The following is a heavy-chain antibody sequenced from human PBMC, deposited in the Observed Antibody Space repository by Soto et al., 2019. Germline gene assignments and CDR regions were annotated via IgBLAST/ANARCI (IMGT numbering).Heavy chain of an antibody. CDR2: INPNSGGT. V-gene: IGHV1-2*04. Sequence: GASVKVSCKASGYTFTGYYMHWVRQAPGQGLEWMGWINPNSGGTNYAQKFQGWVTMTRDTSISTAYMELSRLRSDDTAVYYCARDTQVLRYFDWPYYYYYGMDVWGQGTTVTGSS. D-gene: IGHD3-9*01. CDR1: GYTFTGYY. J-gene: IGHJ6*02. CDR3: ARDTQVLRYFDWPYYYYYGMDV.